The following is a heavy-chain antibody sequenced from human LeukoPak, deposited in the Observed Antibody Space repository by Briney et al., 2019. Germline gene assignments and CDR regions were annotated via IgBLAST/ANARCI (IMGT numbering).Heavy chain of an antibody. V-gene: IGHV5-51*01. CDR2: IYPHDSDT. D-gene: IGHD1-26*01. J-gene: IGHJ4*02. Sequence: GESLKISCKASGYIFSPTYWIGWVRQMPGRGLEWVGLIYPHDSDTRYSPSFQGQVTISADTSITTAYLQWSSLKASYSAMYYCARMGWDGFRFIDYWGQGTLVTVTS. CDR3: ARMGWDGFRFIDY. CDR1: GYIFSPTYW.